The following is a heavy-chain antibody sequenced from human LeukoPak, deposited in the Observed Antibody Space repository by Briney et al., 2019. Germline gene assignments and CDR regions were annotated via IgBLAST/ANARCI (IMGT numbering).Heavy chain of an antibody. V-gene: IGHV3-23*01. J-gene: IGHJ4*02. D-gene: IGHD3-10*01. CDR1: GFTFSDYY. CDR2: ISGSGGAT. Sequence: GGSLRLSCAASGFTFSDYYMSWIRQAPGKGLEWVSGISGSGGATYYADSVKGRFTISRDDPHNTLYLQMNSLRAEDTAVYFCARGGVDYYGSGTYYLMYYFDYWGQGALVTVSS. CDR3: ARGGVDYYGSGTYYLMYYFDY.